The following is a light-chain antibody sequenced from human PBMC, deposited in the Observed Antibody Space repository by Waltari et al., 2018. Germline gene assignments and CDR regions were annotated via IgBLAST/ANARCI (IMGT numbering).Light chain of an antibody. CDR2: RNN. J-gene: IGLJ1*01. V-gene: IGLV1-47*01. CDR1: SSNIGSNY. CDR3: ASWDDSLRGRV. Sequence: QSVLTQPPSASGTPGQRVTISCSGSSSNIGSNYVYWYQQLPGTAPKLLIYRNNQRPSGVPDRFSGSKSGTSASLAISGLQSEDEADYYCASWDDSLRGRVFGTGTKVTVL.